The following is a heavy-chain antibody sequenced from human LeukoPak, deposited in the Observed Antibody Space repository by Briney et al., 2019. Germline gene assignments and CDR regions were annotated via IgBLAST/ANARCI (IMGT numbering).Heavy chain of an antibody. CDR3: ARDMSDYYGSGSYWGY. D-gene: IGHD3-10*01. J-gene: IGHJ4*02. CDR1: GYTFTGYY. Sequence: ASVKVSCKASGYTFTGYYMHWVRQAPGQGLEWMGWINPNSGGTNYAQKFQGRVTMTRDTSISTAYMELSRLRSDDTALYYCARDMSDYYGSGSYWGYWGQGTLVTVSS. CDR2: INPNSGGT. V-gene: IGHV1-2*02.